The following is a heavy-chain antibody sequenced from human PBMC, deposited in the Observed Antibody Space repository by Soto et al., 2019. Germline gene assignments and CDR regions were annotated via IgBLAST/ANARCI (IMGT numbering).Heavy chain of an antibody. CDR3: ARDNGQRDYYDSSLDAFDI. J-gene: IGHJ3*02. Sequence: RASVKVSCKAPGYTFTSYGISWVRQAPGQGLERMGWISAYNGNTKYAQKFQGRVTMTTDESTSTAYMELSSLRSEDTAVYYCARDNGQRDYYDSSLDAFDIWGQGTMVTVSS. CDR2: ISAYNGNT. CDR1: GYTFTSYG. D-gene: IGHD3-22*01. V-gene: IGHV1-18*04.